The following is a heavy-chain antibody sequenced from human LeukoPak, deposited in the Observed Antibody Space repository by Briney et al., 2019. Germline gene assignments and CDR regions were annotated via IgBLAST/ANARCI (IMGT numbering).Heavy chain of an antibody. CDR3: AKGLIVVVPAAYDAFDI. CDR1: GFTFSSYG. V-gene: IGHV3-30*02. D-gene: IGHD2-2*01. J-gene: IGHJ3*02. Sequence: GGSLRLSCAASGFTFSSYGMHWVRQAPGKGLEWVAFIRYDGSNKYYADSVKGRFTISRDNSKNTLYLQMNSLRAEDTAVYYCAKGLIVVVPAAYDAFDICGQGTMVTVSS. CDR2: IRYDGSNK.